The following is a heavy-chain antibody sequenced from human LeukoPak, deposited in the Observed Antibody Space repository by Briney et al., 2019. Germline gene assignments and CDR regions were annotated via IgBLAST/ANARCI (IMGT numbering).Heavy chain of an antibody. CDR2: IYSSVST. V-gene: IGHV4-59*10. CDR3: ARPYYYDSRIDP. CDR1: GGSFSGYY. Sequence: SETLSLTCAVYGGSFSGYYWSWIRQPAGKGLEWIGRIYSSVSTHYNPSLMSRVTVSLDTSKNQVSLRMSSMTAADTAVYYCARPYYYDSRIDPWGQGILVTVSS. D-gene: IGHD3-22*01. J-gene: IGHJ5*02.